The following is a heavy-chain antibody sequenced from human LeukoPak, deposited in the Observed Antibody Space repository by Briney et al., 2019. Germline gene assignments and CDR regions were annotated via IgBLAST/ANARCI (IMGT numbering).Heavy chain of an antibody. D-gene: IGHD6-19*01. Sequence: PGGSLRLSCAASGFTFDDYAMHWVRQAPGKGLEWVSGISWNSGSIGYADSVKGRFTISRDNGKNSLYLQMNSLRAEDTALYYCAKDSYSSGWYSPQYGMDVWGQGTTVTVSS. CDR2: ISWNSGSI. CDR3: AKDSYSSGWYSPQYGMDV. CDR1: GFTFDDYA. J-gene: IGHJ6*02. V-gene: IGHV3-9*01.